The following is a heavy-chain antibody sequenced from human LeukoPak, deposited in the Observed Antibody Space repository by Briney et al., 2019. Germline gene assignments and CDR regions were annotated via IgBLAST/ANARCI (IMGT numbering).Heavy chain of an antibody. Sequence: GGSLRLSCAASGFTFSSYWMNWVRQAPGKGLEWVANIKQDGRETNYVDSVKGRFTISRDNAKSSLYLQMNSLRAEDTAVYYCARGLRWHDYWGQGTLVTVSS. CDR1: GFTFSSYW. V-gene: IGHV3-7*01. CDR2: IKQDGRET. D-gene: IGHD5-24*01. CDR3: ARGLRWHDY. J-gene: IGHJ4*02.